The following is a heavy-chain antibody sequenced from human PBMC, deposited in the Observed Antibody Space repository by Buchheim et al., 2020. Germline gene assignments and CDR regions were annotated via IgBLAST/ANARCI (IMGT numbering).Heavy chain of an antibody. CDR3: AKDQSYYYDSSGYPTNWFDP. J-gene: IGHJ5*02. V-gene: IGHV3-48*03. Sequence: EVQLVESGGGLVQPGGSLRLSCAASGFTFSSYEMNWVRQAPGKGLEWVSYISSSGSTIYYADSVKGRFTISRDNSKNTLYLQMNSLRAEDTAVYYCAKDQSYYYDSSGYPTNWFDPWGQGTL. CDR1: GFTFSSYE. CDR2: ISSSGSTI. D-gene: IGHD3-22*01.